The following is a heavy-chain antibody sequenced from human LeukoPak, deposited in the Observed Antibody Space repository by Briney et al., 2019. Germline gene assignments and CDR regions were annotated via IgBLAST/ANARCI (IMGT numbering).Heavy chain of an antibody. CDR1: GYTFTTYG. J-gene: IGHJ4*02. Sequence: ASVKVSCKASGYTFTTYGITWVRQAPGQGLEWMGWISAYSGNTKYAENLQGRVTMTTDTSTYTAYMELRNLRSDDTAFYYCARDDLDCTGGTCYPDNYWGQGTLVAVSA. CDR2: ISAYSGNT. D-gene: IGHD2-8*02. V-gene: IGHV1-18*01. CDR3: ARDDLDCTGGTCYPDNY.